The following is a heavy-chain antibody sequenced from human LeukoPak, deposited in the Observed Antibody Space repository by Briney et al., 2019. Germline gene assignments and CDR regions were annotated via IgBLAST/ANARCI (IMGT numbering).Heavy chain of an antibody. CDR1: GGFFSGYY. Sequence: PSETLSLTCAVYGGFFSGYYWSWLRQPPGKGREWIGEINHSGSTNYNQSLKSRVTISVDTSKNQFSLKLSSVTADEPAEYYGASSFTYYYDSSGCPFYQGAQGTLVPLSS. CDR3: ASSFTYYYDSSGCPFYQ. CDR2: INHSGST. J-gene: IGHJ4*02. V-gene: IGHV4-34*01. D-gene: IGHD3-22*01.